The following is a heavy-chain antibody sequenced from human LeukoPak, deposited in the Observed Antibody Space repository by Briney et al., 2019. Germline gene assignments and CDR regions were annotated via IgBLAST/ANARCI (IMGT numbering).Heavy chain of an antibody. J-gene: IGHJ6*04. Sequence: SGGSLRLSCAASGFTLSSHWMYWVRQVPGKGLVWVSRIKPDGRETSYADSVKGRFTISRDNAKNTMYLQINSLRAEDTALYYCGRDMGSDSSVFYRYGMDCWGGGGTVTVSS. V-gene: IGHV3-74*01. CDR2: IKPDGRET. CDR1: GFTLSSHW. D-gene: IGHD3-22*01. CDR3: GRDMGSDSSVFYRYGMDC.